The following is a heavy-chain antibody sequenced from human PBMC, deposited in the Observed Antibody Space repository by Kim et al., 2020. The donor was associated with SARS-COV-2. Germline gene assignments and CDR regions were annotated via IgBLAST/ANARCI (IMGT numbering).Heavy chain of an antibody. V-gene: IGHV1-2*06. CDR2: ITPNSGGT. CDR1: GYTFTGYY. J-gene: IGHJ1*01. D-gene: IGHD3-10*01. Sequence: ASVKVSCKASGYTFTGYYMHWVPQAPGQGLEWMGRITPNSGGTHYAQKFQGRVTMTRDTSISTAYMELSRLRSADTAFDSSSRDRYGSGNAGGWAQGTPV. CDR3: SRDRYGSGNAGG.